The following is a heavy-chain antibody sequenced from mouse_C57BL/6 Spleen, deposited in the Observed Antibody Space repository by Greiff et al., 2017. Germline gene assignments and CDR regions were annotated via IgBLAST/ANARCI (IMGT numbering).Heavy chain of an antibody. Sequence: EVMLVESGGGLVKPGGSLKLSCAASGFTFSDYGMHWVRQAPEKGLEWVAYISSGSSTIYYADTVKGRFTISRDNAKNTLFLQMTSLRSEDTAMNYCARYDGFLYYYAMDYWGQGTSVTVSS. D-gene: IGHD2-3*01. V-gene: IGHV5-17*01. CDR2: ISSGSSTI. J-gene: IGHJ4*01. CDR3: ARYDGFLYYYAMDY. CDR1: GFTFSDYG.